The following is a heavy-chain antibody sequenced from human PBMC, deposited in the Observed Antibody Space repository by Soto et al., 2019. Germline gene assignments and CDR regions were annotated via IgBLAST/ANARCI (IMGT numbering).Heavy chain of an antibody. CDR1: GGSFSGYY. Sequence: SETLSLTCAVYGGSFSGYYWSWIRQPPGKGLEWIGEINHSGSTNYNPSLKSRVTISVDTSKNQFSLKLSSVTAADTAVYYCARDSSSWYAKFDYWGQGTLVTVSS. CDR2: INHSGST. D-gene: IGHD6-13*01. J-gene: IGHJ4*02. CDR3: ARDSSSWYAKFDY. V-gene: IGHV4-34*01.